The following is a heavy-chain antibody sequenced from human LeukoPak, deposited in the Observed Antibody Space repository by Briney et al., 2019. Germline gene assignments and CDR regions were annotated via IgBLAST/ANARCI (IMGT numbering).Heavy chain of an antibody. CDR2: IYTSGTT. D-gene: IGHD6-19*01. CDR3: ARGKVVAGTPGQNSWDY. V-gene: IGHV4-4*07. CDR1: GGSISSYY. Sequence: SETLSLTCTVSGGSISSYYWSWIRQPAGKGLEWIGRIYTSGTTNYNPSLKSRVTMSVDTSKNQFSLKLSSVTAADTAVYYCARGKVVAGTPGQNSWDYWGQGTLVTVSS. J-gene: IGHJ4*02.